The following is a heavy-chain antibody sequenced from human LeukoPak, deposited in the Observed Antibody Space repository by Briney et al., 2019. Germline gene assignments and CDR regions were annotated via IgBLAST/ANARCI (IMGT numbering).Heavy chain of an antibody. CDR1: GYIFTDYY. CDR3: AREGLLRYFDWLFGWFDP. Sequence: ASVKVSCKASGYIFTDYYIHWVRQAPGQRIEYMGWSNPNSGDTNYVQKFQGRVTMTRDTSVTTAYMELSRLRSDDTAVYYCAREGLLRYFDWLFGWFDPWGQGTLVTVSS. J-gene: IGHJ5*02. V-gene: IGHV1-2*02. D-gene: IGHD3-9*01. CDR2: SNPNSGDT.